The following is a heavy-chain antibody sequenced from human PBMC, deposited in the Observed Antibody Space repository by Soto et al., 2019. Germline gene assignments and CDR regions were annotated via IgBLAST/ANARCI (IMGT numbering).Heavy chain of an antibody. CDR2: ISAYNGTT. V-gene: IGHV1-18*01. Sequence: QVQLVQSGAEVKKPGASVKVSCKAPGYTFTSYGISWVRQAPGQGLEWMGWISAYNGTTNYAQKLQGRVTMTTDTSTSTAYMELRSLRSDDTAVYYCARDRIAAAGTSYYYYGMDVWGQGTTVTVSS. D-gene: IGHD6-13*01. CDR3: ARDRIAAAGTSYYYYGMDV. CDR1: GYTFTSYG. J-gene: IGHJ6*02.